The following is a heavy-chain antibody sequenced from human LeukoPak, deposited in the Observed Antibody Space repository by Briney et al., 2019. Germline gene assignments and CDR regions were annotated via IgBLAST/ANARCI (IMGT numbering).Heavy chain of an antibody. V-gene: IGHV4-30-4*01. CDR1: GGSISSGDYY. CDR3: AREEKRGYSGYDDGDDAFDI. J-gene: IGHJ3*02. CDR2: IYYSGST. Sequence: SETLSLTCTVSGGSISSGDYYWSWIRQPPGKGLEWIGYIYYSGSTYYNPSLKSRVTISVDTSKNQFSLKLSSVTAADTAVYYCAREEKRGYSGYDDGDDAFDIWGQGTMVTVSS. D-gene: IGHD5-12*01.